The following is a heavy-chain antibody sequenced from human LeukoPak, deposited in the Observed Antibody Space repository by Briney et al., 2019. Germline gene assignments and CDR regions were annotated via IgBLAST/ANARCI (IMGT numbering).Heavy chain of an antibody. D-gene: IGHD2-15*01. CDR2: IYYSGST. Sequence: PSETLSLTCTVSGGSISSSSYYWGWIRQPPGKGLEWIGSIYYSGSTYYNPSLKSRVTISVDTSKNQFSLKLSSVTAADTAVYYCARAYCSGGSCLLGDFDYWGQGTLVTVSS. V-gene: IGHV4-39*01. J-gene: IGHJ4*02. CDR1: GGSISSSSYY. CDR3: ARAYCSGGSCLLGDFDY.